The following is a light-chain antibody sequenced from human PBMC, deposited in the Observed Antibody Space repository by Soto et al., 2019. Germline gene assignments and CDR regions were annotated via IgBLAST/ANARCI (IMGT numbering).Light chain of an antibody. CDR1: SSDIGGYNY. CDR2: EVS. CDR3: SSFTTITTLEV. V-gene: IGLV2-14*01. Sequence: QSVLTQPASVSGSPGQSITISCTGTSSDIGGYNYVSWYQQHPGKAPKLMIYEVSNRPSGVSDRFSGSKSGNTASLTISGRQAEDEADYYCSSFTTITTLEVFGGGTKLTVL. J-gene: IGLJ3*02.